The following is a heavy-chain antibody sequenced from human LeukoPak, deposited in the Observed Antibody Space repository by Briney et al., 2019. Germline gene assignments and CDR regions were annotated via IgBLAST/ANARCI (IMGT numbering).Heavy chain of an antibody. V-gene: IGHV4-4*07. Sequence: SETLSLTCTVSSGSIISYYWSWIRQPAGKGLEWIGRIYSSGSTNYNPSLKSRVTMSVDTSKNQFSLKLSSVTAADTAVYYCARDHIFWDFDYWGQGTLVTVSS. CDR3: ARDHIFWDFDY. CDR1: SGSIISYY. D-gene: IGHD3-16*01. CDR2: IYSSGST. J-gene: IGHJ4*02.